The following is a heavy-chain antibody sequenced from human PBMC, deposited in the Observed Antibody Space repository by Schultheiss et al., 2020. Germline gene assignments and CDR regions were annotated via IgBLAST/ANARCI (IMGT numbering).Heavy chain of an antibody. CDR3: TRDLSIQSSPAKDYGMDV. V-gene: IGHV3-30*19. CDR2: ISYDGSNK. J-gene: IGHJ6*02. D-gene: IGHD6-13*01. Sequence: GGSLRLSCAASGFTFSSYGMHWVRQAPGKGLEWVAVISYDGSNKYYADSVKGRFTISRDNSKNTLFLQMNSLRAEDTAVYYCTRDLSIQSSPAKDYGMDVWGQGTTVTVSS. CDR1: GFTFSSYG.